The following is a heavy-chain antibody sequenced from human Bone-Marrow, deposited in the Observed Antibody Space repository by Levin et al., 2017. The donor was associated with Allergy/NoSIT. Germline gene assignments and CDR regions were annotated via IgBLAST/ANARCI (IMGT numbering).Heavy chain of an antibody. CDR1: RYNFTSDW. CDR3: VRRKYTSGWSSSWFDP. Sequence: HGESLKISCKGSRYNFTSDWIGWVRQMPGKGLEWMGIIDSGDSDTRYSPSFQGQVTISADKSTNTAYLQWKSLTASDTAMYYCVRRKYTSGWSSSWFDPWGQGTLVTVSS. V-gene: IGHV5-51*01. J-gene: IGHJ5*02. D-gene: IGHD3-22*01. CDR2: IDSGDSDT.